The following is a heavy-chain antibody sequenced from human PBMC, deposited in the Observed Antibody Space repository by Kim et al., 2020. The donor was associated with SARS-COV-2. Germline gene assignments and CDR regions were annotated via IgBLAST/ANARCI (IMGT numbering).Heavy chain of an antibody. CDR2: IYYSGST. CDR3: ARHKSERITIFGVVIMGAFDI. V-gene: IGHV4-59*08. J-gene: IGHJ3*02. Sequence: SETLSLTCTVSGGSISSYYWSWIRQPPGKGLEWIGYIYYSGSTNYNPSLKSRVTISVDTSKNQFSLKLSSVTAADTAVYYCARHKSERITIFGVVIMGAFDIWGHGTMVTVSS. CDR1: GGSISSYY. D-gene: IGHD3-3*01.